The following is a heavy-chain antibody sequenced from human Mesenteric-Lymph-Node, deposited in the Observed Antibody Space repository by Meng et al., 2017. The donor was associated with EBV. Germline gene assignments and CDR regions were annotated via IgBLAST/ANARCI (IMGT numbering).Heavy chain of an antibody. Sequence: QVQLVQAGSELKKPGASVKVSCKTSEYTFTSYAINWVRQAPGQGLEWMGWMGPSSGTTVYAQKFQGRLSMTRSISISTAYMELSSLRSEDTAVYYCAREASSHPYFDYWGQGTLVTVSS. D-gene: IGHD3-10*01. CDR2: MGPSSGTT. CDR1: EYTFTSYA. CDR3: AREASSHPYFDY. V-gene: IGHV1-8*02. J-gene: IGHJ4*02.